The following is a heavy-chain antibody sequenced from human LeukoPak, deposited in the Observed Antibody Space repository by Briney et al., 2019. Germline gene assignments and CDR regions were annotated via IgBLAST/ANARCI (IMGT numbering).Heavy chain of an antibody. V-gene: IGHV3-66*01. CDR1: GFTVSSNY. CDR2: IYSGGST. Sequence: GGSLRLSCAASGFTVSSNYMSWVRQAPGKGLEWVSVIYSGGSTYYADSVKGRFTISRDNSKNTLYLQMNSLRAEDTAVYYCARGQQLGRYNWFDPWGQGTLVTVSS. CDR3: ARGQQLGRYNWFDP. D-gene: IGHD6-13*01. J-gene: IGHJ5*02.